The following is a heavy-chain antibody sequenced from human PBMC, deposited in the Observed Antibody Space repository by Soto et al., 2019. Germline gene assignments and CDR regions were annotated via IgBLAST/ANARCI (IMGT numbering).Heavy chain of an antibody. CDR2: IWYDGSNK. CDR1: GFTFSSYG. CDR3: ARDPGDSSSSGPVDY. D-gene: IGHD6-6*01. J-gene: IGHJ4*02. Sequence: GGSLRLSCAASGFTFSSYGMHWVRQAPGKGLEWVAVIWYDGSNKYYADSVKGRFTISRDNSKNTLYLQMNSLRAEETAVYYCARDPGDSSSSGPVDYWGQGTLVTVSS. V-gene: IGHV3-33*01.